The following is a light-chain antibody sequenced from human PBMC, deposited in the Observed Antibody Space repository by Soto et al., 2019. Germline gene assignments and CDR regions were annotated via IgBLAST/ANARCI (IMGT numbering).Light chain of an antibody. CDR1: QGINRW. Sequence: DIQMTQSPSSLSASVGDRFTITCGASQGINRWLAWYQQKLGKAPKLLIFDASSLQSGVPSRFSGSGSGTDFTLTISSLQPEDFATYYCQQSYSTPWTFGQGTKVDIK. V-gene: IGKV1-12*01. J-gene: IGKJ1*01. CDR2: DAS. CDR3: QQSYSTPWT.